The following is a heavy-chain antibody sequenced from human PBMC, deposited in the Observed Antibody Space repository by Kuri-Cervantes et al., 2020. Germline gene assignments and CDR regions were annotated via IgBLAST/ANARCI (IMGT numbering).Heavy chain of an antibody. CDR3: ARSAPQYCSNTSCYFWFDP. Sequence: SVKVSCKASGGTFSSYTISWVRQAPGQGLEWMGRIIPILGIANYAQKFQGRVTITADKSTSTAYMELSSLRSEDTAVYYCARSAPQYCSNTSCYFWFDPWGQGTLVTVSS. CDR1: GGTFSSYT. V-gene: IGHV1-69*02. J-gene: IGHJ5*02. CDR2: IIPILGIA. D-gene: IGHD2-2*01.